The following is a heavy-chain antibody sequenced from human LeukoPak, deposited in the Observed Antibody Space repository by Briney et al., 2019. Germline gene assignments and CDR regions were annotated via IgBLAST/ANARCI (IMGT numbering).Heavy chain of an antibody. CDR1: GFSLSTSAVG. V-gene: IGHV2-5*01. CDR2: FYWNDDK. CDR3: AHSGTVMTPHDAFDI. J-gene: IGHJ3*02. Sequence: ESGPTLVKPTQALTLTCTFSGFSLSTSAVGVGWIRQPPGTALGWLALFYWNDDKRYSPSLKSRLTITKDTSKNQVVLTMTNMDPVETATYYCAHSGTVMTPHDAFDIWGEGTMVTVSS. D-gene: IGHD4-17*01.